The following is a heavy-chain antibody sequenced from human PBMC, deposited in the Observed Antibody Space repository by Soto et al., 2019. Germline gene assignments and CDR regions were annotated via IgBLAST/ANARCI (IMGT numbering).Heavy chain of an antibody. CDR2: IFHSGSS. CDR1: NDSIRSDNW. CDR3: ARRLLVRGTVGDYDY. J-gene: IGHJ4*02. Sequence: SETLSLTCSVSNDSIRSDNWWSLVRQPPGKGLEWIGEIFHSGSSNNNPSLKSRVTLSVDKTKNEFSLKLNSVTAADTAGYYCARRLLVRGTVGDYDYWGQGTLVNGSS. V-gene: IGHV4-4*02. D-gene: IGHD3-10*01.